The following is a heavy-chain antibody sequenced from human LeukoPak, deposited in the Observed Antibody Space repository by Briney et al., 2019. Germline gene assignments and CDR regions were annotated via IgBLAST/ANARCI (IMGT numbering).Heavy chain of an antibody. V-gene: IGHV4-61*02. D-gene: IGHD5-12*01. CDR3: ARGFTYSGYDYGY. J-gene: IGHJ4*02. CDR2: IYTSGTT. Sequence: PSQTXSLTCTVSGGSISSGSYYWGWIRQPAGKGLEWIGRIYTSGTTNYNPSLKSRVTISVDTSKNQFSLKLSSVTAADTAVYYCARGFTYSGYDYGYWGQGTLVTVSS. CDR1: GGSISSGSYY.